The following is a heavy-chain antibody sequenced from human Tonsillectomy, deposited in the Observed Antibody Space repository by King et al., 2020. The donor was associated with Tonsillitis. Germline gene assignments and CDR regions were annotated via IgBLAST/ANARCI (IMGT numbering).Heavy chain of an antibody. CDR2: IYYSGSP. V-gene: IGHV4-31*03. Sequence: QLQESGPGLVKPSQTLSLTCTVSGGSISSGGYYWSWIRQHPGKGLEWIGYIYYSGSPYYNPSLKSRVTISVDTSKNQFSLKLSSVTAADRAVYYCAGGLGGEPAEYFQHWGQGTLVTVSS. CDR3: AGGLGGEPAEYFQH. CDR1: GGSISSGGYY. D-gene: IGHD3-16*01. J-gene: IGHJ1*01.